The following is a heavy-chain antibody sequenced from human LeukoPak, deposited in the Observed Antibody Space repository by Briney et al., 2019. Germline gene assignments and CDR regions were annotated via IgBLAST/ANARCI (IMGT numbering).Heavy chain of an antibody. V-gene: IGHV1-18*01. D-gene: IGHD2-2*01. CDR3: ARDPHCSSTSCYYRDYYYYMDV. CDR2: ISAYNGGT. Sequence: GASVKVSCRASGYTFTSYGISWVRPAPGQGLEWMGWISAYNGGTNYAQKLQGRVTMTTDTSTTTAYMELRSLRSDDTAVYYCARDPHCSSTSCYYRDYYYYMDVWGQGTTVTVSS. CDR1: GYTFTSYG. J-gene: IGHJ6*03.